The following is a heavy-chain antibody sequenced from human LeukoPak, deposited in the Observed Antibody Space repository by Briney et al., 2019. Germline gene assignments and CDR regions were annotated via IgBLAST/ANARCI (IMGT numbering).Heavy chain of an antibody. Sequence: GGSLRLSCAASGFTFSSYAMHWVRQAPGKGLEWVAVISYDGSNKYYADSVKGRFTISRDNSKNTLYLQMNSLRAEDTAVYYCARSGVNVIYFDYWGQGTLVTVSS. CDR2: ISYDGSNK. CDR1: GFTFSSYA. J-gene: IGHJ4*02. D-gene: IGHD2-8*01. V-gene: IGHV3-30-3*01. CDR3: ARSGVNVIYFDY.